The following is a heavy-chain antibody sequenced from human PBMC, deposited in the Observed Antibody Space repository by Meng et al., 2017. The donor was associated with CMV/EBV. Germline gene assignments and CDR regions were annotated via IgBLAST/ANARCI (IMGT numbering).Heavy chain of an antibody. J-gene: IGHJ6*02. V-gene: IGHV6-1*01. D-gene: IGHD6-13*01. CDR2: TYYRSKWYN. CDR3: AREEAAAGRTNPPYYGMDV. Sequence: SQTLSLTCAISGDSVSSNSAAWNWIRQSPSRGLEWLGRTYYRSKWYNDYAVSVKSRITINPDTSKNQFSLQLNSVTPEDTAVYYCAREEAAAGRTNPPYYGMDVWGQGTTVTVSS. CDR1: GDSVSSNSAA.